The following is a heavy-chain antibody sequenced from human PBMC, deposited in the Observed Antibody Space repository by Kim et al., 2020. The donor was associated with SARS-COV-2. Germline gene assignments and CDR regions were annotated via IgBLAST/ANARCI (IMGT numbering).Heavy chain of an antibody. CDR2: IYYSGST. Sequence: SETLSLTCTVSGGSISSYYWSWIRQPPGKGLEWIGYIYYSGSTNYNPSLKSRVTISVDTSKNQFSLKLSSVTAADTAVYYCARDQGSSGWYSDYYYGMDVWGQGTTVTVSS. CDR3: ARDQGSSGWYSDYYYGMDV. CDR1: GGSISSYY. D-gene: IGHD6-19*01. J-gene: IGHJ6*02. V-gene: IGHV4-59*13.